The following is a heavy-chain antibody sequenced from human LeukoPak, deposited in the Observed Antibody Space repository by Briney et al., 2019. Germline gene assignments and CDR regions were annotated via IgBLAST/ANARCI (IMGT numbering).Heavy chain of an antibody. CDR3: ARAGIWSGSLDYYYMDV. CDR1: GGTFSSYA. Sequence: SVKVSCKASGGTFSSYAISWVRQAPGQGLEWMGGIIPIFGTANYAQKFQGRVTITADESTSTAYMELSSLRSEDTAVYYCARAGIWSGSLDYYYMDVWGKGTTVTVSS. D-gene: IGHD3-3*01. CDR2: IIPIFGTA. J-gene: IGHJ6*03. V-gene: IGHV1-69*13.